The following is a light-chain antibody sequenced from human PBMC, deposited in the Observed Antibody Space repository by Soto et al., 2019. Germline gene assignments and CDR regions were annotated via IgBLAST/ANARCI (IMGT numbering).Light chain of an antibody. CDR3: QQLSSYPLT. CDR2: AAS. CDR1: QGISSY. J-gene: IGKJ4*01. V-gene: IGKV1-9*01. Sequence: DIQLTQSPSFLSASVGDRVTITCRASQGISSYLAWYQQKPGKAPKLLIYAASTLQSGVPSRFSGSGSGTEFTLTISSLQPEDFGTYYCQQLSSYPLTFGGGPVVEIK.